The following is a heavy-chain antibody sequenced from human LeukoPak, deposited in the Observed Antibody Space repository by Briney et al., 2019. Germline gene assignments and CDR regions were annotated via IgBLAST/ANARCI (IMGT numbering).Heavy chain of an antibody. CDR1: GGSISSGDYY. V-gene: IGHV4-30-4*01. Sequence: SQTLSLTCTVSGGSISSGDYYWSWIRQPPGKGLEWIGYIYYSGSTYYNPSLKSRVTISVDTSKNQFSLKLSSVTAADTAVYYCARETAPSSYNEVGVDYWGQGTLVTVSS. CDR3: ARETAPSSYNEVGVDY. CDR2: IYYSGST. D-gene: IGHD6-13*01. J-gene: IGHJ4*02.